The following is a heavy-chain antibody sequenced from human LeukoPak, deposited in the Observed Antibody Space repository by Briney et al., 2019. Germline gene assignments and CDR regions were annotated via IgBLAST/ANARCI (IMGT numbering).Heavy chain of an antibody. Sequence: GGSLRLSCAASGFTVSSNYMSWVRQAPGKGLEWVSVIYSGGSTYYADSVKGRLTISRDNSKNTLYLQMNSLRAEDTAVYYCAVLPSYYDSSGYYYWGQGTLVTVSS. CDR1: GFTVSSNY. V-gene: IGHV3-66*01. J-gene: IGHJ4*02. CDR3: AVLPSYYDSSGYYY. D-gene: IGHD3-22*01. CDR2: IYSGGST.